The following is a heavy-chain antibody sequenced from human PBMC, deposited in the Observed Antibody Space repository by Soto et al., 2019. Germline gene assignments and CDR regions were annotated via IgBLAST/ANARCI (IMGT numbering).Heavy chain of an antibody. CDR3: ARDPGSSWYYFDW. V-gene: IGHV3-33*01. Sequence: QVQLVESGGGVVQPGRSLRLSCAASGFTFSSYGMHWVRQAPGKGLEWVAVIWYDRSNEYYADSVKGRFTISRDNSKNTLYLQMNSLRAEDTAVYYCARDPGSSWYYFDWWGQGTLVTVSS. CDR1: GFTFSSYG. D-gene: IGHD6-13*01. CDR2: IWYDRSNE. J-gene: IGHJ4*02.